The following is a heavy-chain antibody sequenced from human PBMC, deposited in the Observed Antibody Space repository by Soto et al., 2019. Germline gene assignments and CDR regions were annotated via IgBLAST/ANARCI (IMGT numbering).Heavy chain of an antibody. J-gene: IGHJ5*02. V-gene: IGHV4-31*03. CDR3: ARSVFP. CDR2: IYYIGST. CDR1: GGSISSGGYY. Sequence: QVQLQESGPGLVKPSQTLSLTCTVSGGSISSGGYYWNWARQHPGKGLEWIGYIYYIGSTYYNPSLQGRVTISLDTSKNQFSLKLSSVTAADTAVYYCARSVFPWGQGTLVTVSS.